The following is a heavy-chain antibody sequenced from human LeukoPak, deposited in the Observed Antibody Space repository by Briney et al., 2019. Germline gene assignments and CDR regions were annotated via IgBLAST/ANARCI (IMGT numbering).Heavy chain of an antibody. J-gene: IGHJ4*02. CDR2: ITPSDGA. CDR1: GYTFTPYA. Sequence: ASVKVSCTSSGYTFTPYAVHWVRQAPGQGLEWMGWITPSDGANYAQKFQGRVTMTRDTSMSTAYMDLNRLTSDDTAVYFCARDRYGDGFAHFDYWGQGTLVTVSS. CDR3: ARDRYGDGFAHFDY. V-gene: IGHV1-2*02. D-gene: IGHD5-24*01.